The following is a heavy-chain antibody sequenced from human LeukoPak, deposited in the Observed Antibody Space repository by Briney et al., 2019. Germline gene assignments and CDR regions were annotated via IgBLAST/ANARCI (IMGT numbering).Heavy chain of an antibody. D-gene: IGHD3-22*01. CDR1: GGSISSYY. Sequence: PSETLSLTCTVSGGSISSYYWSWIRQPPAKGLEWIGYIYYSGRTNYNPSLKSRVTISVDTSKNQFSLKLSSVTAADTAVYYCAREDYYDSSGYYWGAFDIWGQGTMFTVSS. CDR3: AREDYYDSSGYYWGAFDI. CDR2: IYYSGRT. J-gene: IGHJ3*02. V-gene: IGHV4-59*01.